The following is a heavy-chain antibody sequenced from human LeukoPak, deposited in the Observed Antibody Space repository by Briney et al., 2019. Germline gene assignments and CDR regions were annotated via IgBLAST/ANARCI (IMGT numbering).Heavy chain of an antibody. V-gene: IGHV3-23*01. CDR2: ISGSGGST. CDR1: GFTFSSYA. CDR3: AKGGAFSTYYFDY. J-gene: IGHJ4*02. D-gene: IGHD4/OR15-4a*01. Sequence: GGSLRLSCAASGFTFSSYAMSWFRQAPGKGLEWLSGISGSGGSTFYADSVKGRFTISRDNSKNTLYLQMNSLRAEDTAVYYCAKGGAFSTYYFDYWGQGTLVTVSS.